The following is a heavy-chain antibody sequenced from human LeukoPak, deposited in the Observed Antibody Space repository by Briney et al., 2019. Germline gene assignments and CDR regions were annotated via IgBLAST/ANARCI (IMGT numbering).Heavy chain of an antibody. CDR2: ISSSSGII. J-gene: IGHJ4*02. CDR1: GFTFSTYS. V-gene: IGHV3-48*02. Sequence: GGSLRLSCAASGFTFSTYSVNWVRQAPGKGLEWVSYISSSSGIIYYADSVKGRFTISRDNAKNSLYLQMNSLRDEDTAVYYCSDHPPSDYWGQGTLVTVSS. D-gene: IGHD1-14*01. CDR3: SDHPPSDY.